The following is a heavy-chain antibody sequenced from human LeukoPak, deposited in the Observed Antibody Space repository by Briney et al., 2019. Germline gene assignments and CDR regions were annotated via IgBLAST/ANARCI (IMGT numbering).Heavy chain of an antibody. CDR3: ARRSGVAVAGAFDY. CDR1: GFTFSSDA. D-gene: IGHD6-19*01. J-gene: IGHJ4*02. V-gene: IGHV3-23*01. CDR2: ISGSGGST. Sequence: PGGSLRLSCAASGFTFSSDAMSWVRQAPGKGLEWVSAISGSGGSTYYADSVKGRFTISRDNSKNTLHLQMNSLRAEDTAVYFCARRSGVAVAGAFDYWGQGTLVTVSS.